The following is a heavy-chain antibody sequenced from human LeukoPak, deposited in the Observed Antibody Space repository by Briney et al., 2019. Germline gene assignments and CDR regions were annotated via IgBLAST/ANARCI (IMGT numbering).Heavy chain of an antibody. D-gene: IGHD3-10*01. J-gene: IGHJ4*02. CDR3: AKYRLVRGVITDYYFDY. V-gene: IGHV3-23*01. Sequence: PGGSLRLSCAVSGFIFSSYAMSWVRQAPGKGLEWVSVISGSGATTHYADSVKGRFTISRDNSKNTLYLQMNSLRGEDTAVYYCAKYRLVRGVITDYYFDYWGQGTLVTVSS. CDR2: ISGSGATT. CDR1: GFIFSSYA.